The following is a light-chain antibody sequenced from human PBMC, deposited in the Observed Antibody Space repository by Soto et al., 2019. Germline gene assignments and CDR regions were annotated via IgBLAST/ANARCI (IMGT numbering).Light chain of an antibody. CDR2: GAY. Sequence: DIQLTQSPSFLSAFVGDRVTITCRASQDVDNYLAWYQQRPGKAPRLLISGAYFLQSGVPSRFSGSGSGTEFTLTISSLQPEDSAVYYCQQLNSYPSFGPGTKVDLK. CDR1: QDVDNY. J-gene: IGKJ3*01. V-gene: IGKV1-9*01. CDR3: QQLNSYPS.